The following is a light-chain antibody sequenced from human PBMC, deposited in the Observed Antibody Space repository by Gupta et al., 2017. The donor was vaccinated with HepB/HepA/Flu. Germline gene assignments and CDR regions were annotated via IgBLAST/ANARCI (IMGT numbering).Light chain of an antibody. CDR1: GLRAFY. J-gene: IGLJ3*02. Sequence: SSELTQDPAVSVAFGQSVRITCQGDGLRAFYERWYPQKPGQAPLLLIYGENNRPSGIPDRFSGSNSGDTDSLTITGAQAEDEADYFLNSRDSSSHYPLFGGGTKLTVL. CDR3: NSRDSSSHYPL. CDR2: GEN. V-gene: IGLV3-19*01.